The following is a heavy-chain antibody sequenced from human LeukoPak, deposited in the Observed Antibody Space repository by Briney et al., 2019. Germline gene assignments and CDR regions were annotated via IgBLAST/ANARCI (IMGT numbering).Heavy chain of an antibody. CDR2: IYHSGST. J-gene: IGHJ3*02. CDR1: GGSISSGGYS. CDR3: ARGGLYGDSPWTNAFDI. Sequence: PSETLSLTCAVSGGSISSGGYSWSWIRQPPGKGLEWIGYIYHSGSTYYNPSLKSRVTISVDRSKNQFSLKLSSVTAADTAVYYCARGGLYGDSPWTNAFDIWGQGTMVTVSS. V-gene: IGHV4-30-2*01. D-gene: IGHD4-17*01.